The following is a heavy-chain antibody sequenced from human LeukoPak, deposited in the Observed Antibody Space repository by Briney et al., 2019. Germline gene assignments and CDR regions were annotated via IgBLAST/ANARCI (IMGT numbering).Heavy chain of an antibody. D-gene: IGHD2-2*01. V-gene: IGHV3-7*01. J-gene: IGHJ5*02. CDR3: GRWGITAALDR. CDR2: IRPDGDDK. Sequence: GGSLRLSCAVSGFMFRDYWMAWVRQAPGKGLEWVANIRPDGDDKYYVESVGGRFTISRDNAQNSLSLQMDSLRVEDSAVYHCGRWGITAALDRWGQGTLVSVSS. CDR1: GFMFRDYW.